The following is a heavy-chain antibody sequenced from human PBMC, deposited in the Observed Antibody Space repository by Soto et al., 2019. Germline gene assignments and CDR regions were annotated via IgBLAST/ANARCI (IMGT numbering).Heavy chain of an antibody. V-gene: IGHV4-39*01. J-gene: IGHJ5*02. D-gene: IGHD3-16*02. CDR2: IYYSGST. CDR1: GGSMSSSSYY. CDR3: ATQSLGELSPMIS. Sequence: QLQLQESGPGLVKSSETLSLTCTVSGGSMSSSSYYWGWIRQPPGKGLEWIGSIYYSGSTYYNPSLKSRVTISIDTYKNQFSLKLSSVTATDKAVYYCATQSLGELSPMISWGQGTLVTVSS.